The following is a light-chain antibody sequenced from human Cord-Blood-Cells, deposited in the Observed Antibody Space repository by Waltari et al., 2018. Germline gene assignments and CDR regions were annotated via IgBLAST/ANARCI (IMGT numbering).Light chain of an antibody. CDR3: CSYAGSYTYV. J-gene: IGLJ1*01. CDR1: SSTVGGFNP. Sequence: QSALTQPRPVSGSPGQSVTISCTGTSSTVGGFNPVPWCQQHPGKAPKLMIYDVSKRPSGVPDRFSGSKSGNTASLTISGLQAEDEADYYCCSYAGSYTYVFGTGTKVTVL. V-gene: IGLV2-11*01. CDR2: DVS.